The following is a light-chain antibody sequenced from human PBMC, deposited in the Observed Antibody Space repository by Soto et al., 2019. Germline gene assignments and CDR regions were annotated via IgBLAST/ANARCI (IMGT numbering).Light chain of an antibody. V-gene: IGLV2-8*01. J-gene: IGLJ1*01. Sequence: QSVLTQPPSASGSPGQSVTISCTGTSSDVGKYDYVSWFQHHPGKAPKLIIYEVSKRPSGVPDRFSGSKSGSTASLTISGLQAEDEADYYCSSYTSSSTDVFGTGTKGTV. CDR1: SSDVGKYDY. CDR2: EVS. CDR3: SSYTSSSTDV.